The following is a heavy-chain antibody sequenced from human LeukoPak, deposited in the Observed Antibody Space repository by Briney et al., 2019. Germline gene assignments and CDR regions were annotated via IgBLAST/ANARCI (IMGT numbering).Heavy chain of an antibody. CDR1: GFTFSRNA. J-gene: IGHJ4*02. Sequence: PGGSLRLSCAASGFTFSRNAMGWVRQAPGKGLECVSVISGSGGSTYYADSVKGRFTISRDNSKNTLYLQMNSLRAEDTAVYYCAKKSRDGYNPFDYLGQGTLVTVSS. CDR3: AKKSRDGYNPFDY. D-gene: IGHD5-24*01. CDR2: ISGSGGST. V-gene: IGHV3-23*01.